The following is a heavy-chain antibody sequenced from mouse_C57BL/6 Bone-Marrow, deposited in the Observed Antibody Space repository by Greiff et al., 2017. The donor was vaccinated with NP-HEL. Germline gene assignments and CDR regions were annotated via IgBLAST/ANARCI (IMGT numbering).Heavy chain of an antibody. D-gene: IGHD1-1*01. V-gene: IGHV1-61*01. J-gene: IGHJ3*01. CDR1: GYTFTSYW. Sequence: QVQLQQPGAELVRPGSSVKLSCKASGYTFTSYWMDWVKQRPGQGLEWIGNIYPSDSETHHNQKFKDKATLTVDKSSSTAYMQLSSLTSEDSAVYYCVYGSEEFAYWGQGTLVTVSA. CDR2: IYPSDSET. CDR3: VYGSEEFAY.